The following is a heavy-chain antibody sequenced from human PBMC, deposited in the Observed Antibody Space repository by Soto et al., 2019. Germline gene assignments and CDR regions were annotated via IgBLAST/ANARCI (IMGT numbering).Heavy chain of an antibody. Sequence: EVQLVESGGGLVQPGGSLRLSCAASGFTFSSYGMSWVRQAPGKGLDWLSYISSSSGTIYYADSVKGRFTISRDNAKNSLYLQMNSLRDEDTAVFYCARDDLGGGRGAFDIWGQGTMVTVSS. CDR1: GFTFSSYG. CDR3: ARDDLGGGRGAFDI. J-gene: IGHJ3*02. V-gene: IGHV3-48*02. CDR2: ISSSSGTI. D-gene: IGHD2-21*01.